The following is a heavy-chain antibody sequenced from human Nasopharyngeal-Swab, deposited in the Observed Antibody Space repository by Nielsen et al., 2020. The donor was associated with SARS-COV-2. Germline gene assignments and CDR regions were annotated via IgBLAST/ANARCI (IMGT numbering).Heavy chain of an antibody. Sequence: SGPTLAQPTPTLTLTCTFSGFSVHTTGVGVGWIRQPPGKALEWLALIYWDDDKRYSTSLKTRLTITKDTSENKVVFIMTDMDPVDTATYYCAHGRSGSSFAVDYWGQGTLVTVSS. CDR3: AHGRSGSSFAVDY. D-gene: IGHD2-15*01. CDR1: GFSVHTTGVG. CDR2: IYWDDDK. J-gene: IGHJ4*02. V-gene: IGHV2-5*02.